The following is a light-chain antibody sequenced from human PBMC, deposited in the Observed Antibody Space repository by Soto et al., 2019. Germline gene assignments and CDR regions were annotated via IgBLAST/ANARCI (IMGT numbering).Light chain of an antibody. CDR3: QQYNNWPPVDT. CDR2: GAS. Sequence: EIVLTQSPGTLSLSPGERATLSCRASQSVSNNYLAWYQQKPGQAPRLLIYGASNRATGIPDRFSGSGSGTEFTLTISSLQSEEFAGYYCQQYNNWPPVDTFGQGTKVDIK. CDR1: QSVSNN. V-gene: IGKV3D-15*01. J-gene: IGKJ1*01.